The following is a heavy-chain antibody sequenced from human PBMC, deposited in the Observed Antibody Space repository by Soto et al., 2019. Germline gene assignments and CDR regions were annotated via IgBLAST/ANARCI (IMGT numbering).Heavy chain of an antibody. D-gene: IGHD6-13*01. CDR3: ARDWAAAGPFDY. CDR1: GYTFTSYG. V-gene: IGHV1-18*01. J-gene: IGHJ4*02. CDR2: ISAYNGNT. Sequence: QVQLVQSGAEVKKPGASVKVSCKASGYTFTSYGISWVRQAPGQGLEWMGWISAYNGNTNYAQKLQGRVTMTTDTPTSTGYMELRSLRSDDTAVYCCARDWAAAGPFDYWGQGTLVTVSS.